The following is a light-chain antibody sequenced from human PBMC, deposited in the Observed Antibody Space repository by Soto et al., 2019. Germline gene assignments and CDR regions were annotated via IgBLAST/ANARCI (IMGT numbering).Light chain of an antibody. CDR2: DAS. CDR1: QSVSSN. Sequence: EIVMTQSPATLSVSPGERATLSCRASQSVSSNLAWYQQKPGQSPRLLIYDASTRATGIPARFSGSGSGTEFTLTISSLQSEDFAVCYCQQYNNWPETFGQGTKVEIK. CDR3: QQYNNWPET. V-gene: IGKV3D-15*01. J-gene: IGKJ1*01.